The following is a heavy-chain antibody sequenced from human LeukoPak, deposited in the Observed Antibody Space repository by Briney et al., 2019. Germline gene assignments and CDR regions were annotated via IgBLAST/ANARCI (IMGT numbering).Heavy chain of an antibody. D-gene: IGHD6-13*01. J-gene: IGHJ4*02. Sequence: GASVKVSCKASGYTFTGYYMHWVRQAPGQGLEWMGWINPNSGGTNYAQKFQGRVTMTRDTSISTAYMELSRLRSDDTAVYYCARDRSSSWYRLLDYWGQGTLVTVSS. V-gene: IGHV1-2*02. CDR3: ARDRSSSWYRLLDY. CDR1: GYTFTGYY. CDR2: INPNSGGT.